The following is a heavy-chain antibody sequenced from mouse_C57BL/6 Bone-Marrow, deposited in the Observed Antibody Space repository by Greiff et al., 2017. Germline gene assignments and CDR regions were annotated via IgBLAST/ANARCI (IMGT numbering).Heavy chain of an antibody. J-gene: IGHJ2*01. CDR1: GYTFTSYW. Sequence: QVQLQQSGAELVRPGSSVKLSCKASGYTFTSYWMDWVKQRPGQGLEWIGKIYPSDSETHYNQKFKDKATLTVDKSSSTAYMQLSSLTSEDSAVYYCASGPYFDYWGQGTTLTVSS. V-gene: IGHV1-61*01. CDR2: IYPSDSET. CDR3: ASGPYFDY.